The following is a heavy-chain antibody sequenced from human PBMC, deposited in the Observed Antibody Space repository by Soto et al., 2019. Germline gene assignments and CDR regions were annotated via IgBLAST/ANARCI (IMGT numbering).Heavy chain of an antibody. CDR2: ISYDGNNA. D-gene: IGHD2-15*01. J-gene: IGHJ4*02. CDR1: GFTFSGYS. Sequence: GGSLRLSCAASGFTFSGYSMHWVRQAPGKSLEWVISYDGNNAFYSDSVKGRFTISGDNSKNTLFLQMNSLRAEDTAVYYCARDPIQIPVGYFDYWGQGXLVTVYS. CDR3: ARDPIQIPVGYFDY. V-gene: IGHV3-30-3*01.